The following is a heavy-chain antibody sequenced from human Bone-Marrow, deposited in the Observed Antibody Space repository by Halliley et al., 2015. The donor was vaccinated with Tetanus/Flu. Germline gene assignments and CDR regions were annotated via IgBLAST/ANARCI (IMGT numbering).Heavy chain of an antibody. J-gene: IGHJ3*02. D-gene: IGHD3-10*01. Sequence: WVSYISISTSYTNYADSGKGRFTISRDSAKNSLFLQMNSLRAEDTAVYFCASRGGSGSYDAFDIWGQGTLVTVSA. V-gene: IGHV3-11*03. CDR2: ISISTSYT. CDR3: ASRGGSGSYDAFDI.